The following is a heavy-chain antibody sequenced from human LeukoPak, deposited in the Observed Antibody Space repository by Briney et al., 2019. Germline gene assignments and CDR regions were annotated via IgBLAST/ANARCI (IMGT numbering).Heavy chain of an antibody. D-gene: IGHD6-19*01. CDR1: GGSISSSSYY. V-gene: IGHV4-39*01. CDR3: ARDFDSIAVAFG. Sequence: SETLSLTCTVSGGSISSSSYYWGWIRQPPGKGLEWIGSIYYSGSTYYNPSLKSRVTISVDTSKNQFPLKLSSATAADTAVYYCARDFDSIAVAFGWGQGTLVTVSS. J-gene: IGHJ1*01. CDR2: IYYSGST.